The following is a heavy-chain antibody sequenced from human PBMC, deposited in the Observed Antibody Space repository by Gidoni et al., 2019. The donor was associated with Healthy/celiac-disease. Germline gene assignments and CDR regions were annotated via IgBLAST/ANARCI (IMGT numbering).Heavy chain of an antibody. CDR1: GGTFSSYA. V-gene: IGHV1-69*01. J-gene: IGHJ6*02. D-gene: IGHD6-13*01. CDR3: ARAEEQVSLGSWYYYYYYGMDV. CDR2: IIPIFGTA. Sequence: QVQLVQSGAEVKKPGSSVKVSCKASGGTFSSYAISWVRQAPGQGLEWMGGIIPIFGTANYAQKFQGRVTITADESTSTAYMELSSLRSEDTAVYYCARAEEQVSLGSWYYYYYYGMDVWGQGTTVTVSS.